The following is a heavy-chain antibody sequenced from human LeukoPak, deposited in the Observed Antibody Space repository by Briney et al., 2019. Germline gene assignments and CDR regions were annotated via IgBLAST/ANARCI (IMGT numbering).Heavy chain of an antibody. CDR1: GGSISSYY. CDR2: IYYGGST. D-gene: IGHD6-13*01. V-gene: IGHV4-59*01. Sequence: SETPSLTCTVSGGSISSYYWSWIRQPPGKGLEWIGYIYYGGSTNYNPSLKSRVAISVDTSKNQFSLKLSSVTAADTAVYYCARVSPYSSSWYYFDYWGQGTLVTVSS. CDR3: ARVSPYSSSWYYFDY. J-gene: IGHJ4*02.